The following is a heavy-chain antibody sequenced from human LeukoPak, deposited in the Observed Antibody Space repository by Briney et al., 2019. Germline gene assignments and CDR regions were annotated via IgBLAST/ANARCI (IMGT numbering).Heavy chain of an antibody. CDR3: ARQMTTVTQWFDS. CDR1: GFTFSSYT. V-gene: IGHV3-21*05. J-gene: IGHJ5*01. CDR2: ISHSSAYT. Sequence: GGSLRLSCAASGFTFSSYTMNWVRQAPGKGLEWISYISHSSAYTTYADSVKGRFTISRDNAKNSLYLQMNSLRAEDTAIYYCARQMTTVTQWFDSWGQGTLVTVSS. D-gene: IGHD4-17*01.